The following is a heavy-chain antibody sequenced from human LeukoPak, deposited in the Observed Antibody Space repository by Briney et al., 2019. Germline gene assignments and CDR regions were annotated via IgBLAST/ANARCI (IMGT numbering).Heavy chain of an antibody. V-gene: IGHV4-59*08. CDR1: GDSISSYY. Sequence: SQTLSLTCTVSGDSISSYYWSWIRQPPGKGLEWIGYIYHSGNTNSNPSLKSRVTISVYTSKNQFSLKLSSVTAADTAVYYCAKHTFARPFDYWGQGTLVTVSS. J-gene: IGHJ4*02. D-gene: IGHD6-6*01. CDR3: AKHTFARPFDY. CDR2: IYHSGNT.